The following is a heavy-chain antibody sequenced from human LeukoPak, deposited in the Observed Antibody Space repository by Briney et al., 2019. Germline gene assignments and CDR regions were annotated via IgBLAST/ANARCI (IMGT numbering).Heavy chain of an antibody. CDR2: INHSGST. J-gene: IGHJ4*02. D-gene: IGHD3-22*01. V-gene: IGHV4-34*01. CDR1: GGSFSGYY. CDR3: ARFYYDSSGYYYFDY. Sequence: SETLSLTCAVYGGSFSGYYWSWIRQPPGKGLEWIGEINHSGSTNYNPSLKSRVTISVDTSKNQFSLKLSSVTAADTAVYYCARFYYDSSGYYYFDYWGQGTLVTVSS.